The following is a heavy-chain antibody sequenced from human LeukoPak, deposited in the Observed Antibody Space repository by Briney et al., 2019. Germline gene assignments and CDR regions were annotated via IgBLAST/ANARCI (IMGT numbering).Heavy chain of an antibody. CDR1: GYTFTGYY. J-gene: IGHJ6*03. Sequence: GASVKVSCKASGYTFTGYYMHWVRQAPGQGLEWMGRINPNSGGTNYAQKLQGRVTMTRDTSISTAYMELSRLRSDDTAVYYCARGERLLFYYYYYMDVWGKGTTVTVSS. V-gene: IGHV1-2*06. D-gene: IGHD2-2*01. CDR2: INPNSGGT. CDR3: ARGERLLFYYYYYMDV.